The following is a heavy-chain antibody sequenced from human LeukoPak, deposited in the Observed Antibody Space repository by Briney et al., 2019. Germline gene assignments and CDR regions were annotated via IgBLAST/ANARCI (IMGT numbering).Heavy chain of an antibody. CDR2: MNPNSGNT. Sequence: ASVKVSCKASGYTFTSYDINWVRQATGQGLEWMGWMNPNSGNTGYAQKFQGRVTMTRNTSISTAYMELNSLGSEDTAVYYCARAPSYGGMDVWGQGTTVTVSS. V-gene: IGHV1-8*01. J-gene: IGHJ6*02. D-gene: IGHD2-8*01. CDR1: GYTFTSYD. CDR3: ARAPSYGGMDV.